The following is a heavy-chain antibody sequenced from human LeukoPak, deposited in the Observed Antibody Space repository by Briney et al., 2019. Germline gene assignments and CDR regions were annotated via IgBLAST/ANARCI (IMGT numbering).Heavy chain of an antibody. V-gene: IGHV3-21*01. Sequence: SGGSLRLSCEASGFIFRSYSMNWVRQAPGKGLEWVSFISSNTEYTYYADSVKGRFTFSRDNANNALYLQMNGLRAEDTAVYYCAREIIGGASFLDYWGQGILVTVSS. CDR2: ISSNTEYT. CDR3: AREIIGGASFLDY. CDR1: GFIFRSYS. J-gene: IGHJ4*02. D-gene: IGHD1-26*01.